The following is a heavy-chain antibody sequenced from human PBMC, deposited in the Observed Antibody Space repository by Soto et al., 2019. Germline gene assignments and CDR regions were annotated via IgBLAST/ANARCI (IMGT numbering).Heavy chain of an antibody. CDR3: AREKITGLFDY. V-gene: IGHV4-34*01. J-gene: IGHJ4*02. Sequence: SETLSLTCAVYGGSFSGYYWTWIRQPPGTGLEWIGEINHSGSTNYNPSLKSRVTISVDTSKNQFSLKLTSVTAADTAVYYCAREKITGLFDYWGQGPLVTVS. D-gene: IGHD2-8*02. CDR1: GGSFSGYY. CDR2: INHSGST.